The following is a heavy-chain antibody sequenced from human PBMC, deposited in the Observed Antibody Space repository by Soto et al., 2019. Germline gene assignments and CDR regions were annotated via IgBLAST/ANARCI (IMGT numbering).Heavy chain of an antibody. CDR2: INHSGST. CDR1: GGSISSSSYY. CDR3: ARGVLGQWLVNFDY. V-gene: IGHV4-39*07. Sequence: PSETLSLTCTVSGGSISSSSYYWSWIRQPPGKGLEWIGEINHSGSTNYNPSLKSRVTISVDTSKNQFSLKLSSVTAADTAVYYCARGVLGQWLVNFDYWGQGTLVTVSS. J-gene: IGHJ4*02. D-gene: IGHD6-19*01.